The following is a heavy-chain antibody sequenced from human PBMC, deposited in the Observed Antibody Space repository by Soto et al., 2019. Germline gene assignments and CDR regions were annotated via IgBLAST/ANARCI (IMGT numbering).Heavy chain of an antibody. Sequence: GESLKISCKVSGYSFSSYWIGWVRQMPGKGLEWMGIIYPGDSDTKYSPSFQGQVTISVDKSINTAYLQWSSLKASDTAMYYFVRIDSADPFVYWCPRTLVTV. V-gene: IGHV5-51*01. CDR3: VRIDSADPFVY. J-gene: IGHJ4*02. CDR2: IYPGDSDT. CDR1: GYSFSSYW. D-gene: IGHD4-17*01.